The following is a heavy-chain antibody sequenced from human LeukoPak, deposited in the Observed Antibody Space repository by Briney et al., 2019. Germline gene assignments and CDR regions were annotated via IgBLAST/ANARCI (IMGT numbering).Heavy chain of an antibody. CDR3: ARDWGRRYSSGWYGDFDY. CDR2: ISSSSSTI. D-gene: IGHD6-19*01. J-gene: IGHJ4*02. Sequence: GGSLRLSCAASGFTFSSYSMNWVRQAPGKGLEWVSYISSSSSTIYYADSAKGRFTISRDNAKNSLYLQMNSLRAEDTAVYYCARDWGRRYSSGWYGDFDYWGQGTLVTVSS. V-gene: IGHV3-48*01. CDR1: GFTFSSYS.